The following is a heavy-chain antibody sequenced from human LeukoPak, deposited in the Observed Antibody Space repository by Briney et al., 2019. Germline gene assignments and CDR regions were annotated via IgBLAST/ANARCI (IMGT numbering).Heavy chain of an antibody. D-gene: IGHD1-26*01. V-gene: IGHV1-8*01. Sequence: ASVKVSCKASGYTFTSYDINWVRQATGQGLEWMGWMNPNSGSTGYARKFQGRVTMTRNTSISTAYMELSSLRSEDTAVYFCARGSHGSYDDHAFHIWGRGTMVTVSS. J-gene: IGHJ3*02. CDR2: MNPNSGST. CDR3: ARGSHGSYDDHAFHI. CDR1: GYTFTSYD.